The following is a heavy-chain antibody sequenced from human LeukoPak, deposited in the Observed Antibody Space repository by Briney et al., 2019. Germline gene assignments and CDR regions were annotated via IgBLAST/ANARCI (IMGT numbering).Heavy chain of an antibody. CDR2: IIPIFGTA. V-gene: IGHV1-69*01. Sequence: SVKVSCKASGGTFSSYAISWVRQAPGQGLEWMGGIIPIFGTANYAQKFQGRVTITADESTSTAYMELSSLRSEDTAVYYCARVPHMVSTLPAAFDIWGQGTMVTVSS. D-gene: IGHD3-10*01. CDR3: ARVPHMVSTLPAAFDI. J-gene: IGHJ3*02. CDR1: GGTFSSYA.